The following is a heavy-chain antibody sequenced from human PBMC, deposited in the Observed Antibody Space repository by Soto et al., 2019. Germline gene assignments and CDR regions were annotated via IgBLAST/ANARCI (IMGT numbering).Heavy chain of an antibody. J-gene: IGHJ4*02. Sequence: GESLKIFCQCSGYTFSNFWIAWVRQLPGKGIEWMGIIYPGDYETRYSPSFHGKVTISADRSIGTAYLQWSSLEASDSAFYFCARSPRSSPYFDYWGQGALVTAPQ. CDR1: GYTFSNFW. CDR2: IYPGDYET. CDR3: ARSPRSSPYFDY. V-gene: IGHV5-51*01. D-gene: IGHD6-13*01.